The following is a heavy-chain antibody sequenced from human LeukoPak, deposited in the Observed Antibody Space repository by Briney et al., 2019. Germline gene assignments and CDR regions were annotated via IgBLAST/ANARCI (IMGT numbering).Heavy chain of an antibody. CDR2: ISSSGSTI. J-gene: IGHJ4*02. CDR3: ASQEWSDGSYFDY. Sequence: PGGSLRLSCAASGFTFSSYWMSWVRQAPGKGLEWVSYISSSGSTIYYADSVKGRFTISRDNAKNSLYLQMNSLRAEDTAVYYCASQEWSDGSYFDYWGQGTLVTVSS. V-gene: IGHV3-48*04. CDR1: GFTFSSYW. D-gene: IGHD3-3*01.